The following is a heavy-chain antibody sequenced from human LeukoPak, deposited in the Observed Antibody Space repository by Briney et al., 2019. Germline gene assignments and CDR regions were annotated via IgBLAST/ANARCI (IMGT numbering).Heavy chain of an antibody. CDR3: ARVMVRGVIITRGGNWLDP. Sequence: ASVKVSCKASGYTFTGYYMHWVRQAPGQGLEWMGRINPNSGGTNYAQKFQGRVTMTRDTSISTAYMELSRLRSDDTAVYYCARVMVRGVIITRGGNWLDPWGQGTLVTVSS. CDR1: GYTFTGYY. CDR2: INPNSGGT. J-gene: IGHJ5*02. D-gene: IGHD3-10*01. V-gene: IGHV1-2*06.